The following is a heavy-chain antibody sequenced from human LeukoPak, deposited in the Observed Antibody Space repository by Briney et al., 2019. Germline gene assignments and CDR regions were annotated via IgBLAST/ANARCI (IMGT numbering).Heavy chain of an antibody. J-gene: IGHJ6*02. CDR3: ARAGRYYYGSGSYSLGPYYYYGMDV. Sequence: SETLSLTCAVYGGSFSGYYWSWIRQPPGKGLEWIGEINHSGSTNYNPSLKSRVTISVDTSKNQFSLKLSSVTAADTAVYYCARAGRYYYGSGSYSLGPYYYYGMDVWGQGTTVTVSS. V-gene: IGHV4-34*01. CDR1: GGSFSGYY. CDR2: INHSGST. D-gene: IGHD3-10*01.